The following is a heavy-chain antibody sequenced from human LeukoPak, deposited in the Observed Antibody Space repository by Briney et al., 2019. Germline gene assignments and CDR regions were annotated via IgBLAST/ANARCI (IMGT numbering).Heavy chain of an antibody. CDR3: AKDREVFGVVPGYYGMDV. Sequence: GGSLRLSCAASGFTVSSNYMSWVRQAPGKGLEWVSVIYSGGNTYYADSVKGRFTISRDNSKNTLYLQMNSLRAEDTAVYYCAKDREVFGVVPGYYGMDVWGQGTTVTVSS. V-gene: IGHV3-66*01. CDR2: IYSGGNT. D-gene: IGHD3-3*01. CDR1: GFTVSSNY. J-gene: IGHJ6*02.